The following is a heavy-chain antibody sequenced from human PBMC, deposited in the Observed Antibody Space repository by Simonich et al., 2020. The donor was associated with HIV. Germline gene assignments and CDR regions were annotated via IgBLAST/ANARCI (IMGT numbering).Heavy chain of an antibody. J-gene: IGHJ1*01. CDR3: ARLTAGGLGEYFQH. Sequence: QVQLQQWGAGLLKPSETLSLTCAVYGGSFSGYYWSWIRQPPGKGLDWMGEINHSGSTNYNPSLKSRVTISVDTAKNQFSLKLSSVTAADTAVYYCARLTAGGLGEYFQHWGQGTLVTVSS. CDR1: GGSFSGYY. V-gene: IGHV4-34*01. CDR2: INHSGST. D-gene: IGHD6-13*01.